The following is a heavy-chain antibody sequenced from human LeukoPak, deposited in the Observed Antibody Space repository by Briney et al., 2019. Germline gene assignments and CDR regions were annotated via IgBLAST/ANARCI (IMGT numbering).Heavy chain of an antibody. Sequence: SQTLCLTCTVSGGSISSGSYYWSWIRQPAGKGLEWIGRIYTSGSTNYNPSLKSRVTISVDTSKNQFSLKLSSVTAADTAVYYCARVGSSSVYFDYWGQGTLVTVSS. D-gene: IGHD6-6*01. CDR3: ARVGSSSVYFDY. V-gene: IGHV4-61*02. CDR1: GGSISSGSYY. J-gene: IGHJ4*02. CDR2: IYTSGST.